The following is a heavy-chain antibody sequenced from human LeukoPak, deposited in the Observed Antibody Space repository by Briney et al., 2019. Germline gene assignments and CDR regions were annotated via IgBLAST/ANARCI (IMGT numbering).Heavy chain of an antibody. CDR3: ARDFYAAVAGTAGFDY. V-gene: IGHV3-21*01. Sequence: GGSLRLSCAASGFTFSTYSMNWVRQAPGKGLEWVSSISSSSSYIYYADSVKGRFTISRDNAKNSLYLQMNSLRAEDTAVYYCARDFYAAVAGTAGFDYWGQGTLVTVSS. CDR2: ISSSSSYI. CDR1: GFTFSTYS. J-gene: IGHJ4*02. D-gene: IGHD6-19*01.